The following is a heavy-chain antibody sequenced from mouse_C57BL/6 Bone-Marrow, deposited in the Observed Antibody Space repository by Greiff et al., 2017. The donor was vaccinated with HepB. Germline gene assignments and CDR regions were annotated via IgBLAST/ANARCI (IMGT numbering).Heavy chain of an antibody. J-gene: IGHJ4*01. CDR3: ARRRYAMDY. CDR1: GFSLTSYG. Sequence: VQLQQSGPGLVAPSQSLSITCTVSGFSLTSYGVDWVRQSPGKGLEWLGVIWGVGSTNYNSALKSRLSISKDNSNSQDFLKMNSLQTDDTAMYYCARRRYAMDYWGQGTSVTVSS. V-gene: IGHV2-6*01. CDR2: IWGVGST.